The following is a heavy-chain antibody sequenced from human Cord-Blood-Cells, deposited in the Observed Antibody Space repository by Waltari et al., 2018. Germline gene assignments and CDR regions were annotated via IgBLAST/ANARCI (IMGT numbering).Heavy chain of an antibody. D-gene: IGHD6-6*01. CDR2: ISSSGSTI. V-gene: IGHV3-11*04. CDR3: ARDRAIAARPNYYYYYMDV. CDR1: GFTFSDYY. Sequence: QVQLVESGGGLVKPGGSLRLSCAASGFTFSDYYMSWIRQAPGKGLEWVSYISSSGSTIYYADSVKGRFTISRDNAKNSLYLQMNSLRAEDTVVYYCARDRAIAARPNYYYYYMDVWGKGTTVTVSS. J-gene: IGHJ6*03.